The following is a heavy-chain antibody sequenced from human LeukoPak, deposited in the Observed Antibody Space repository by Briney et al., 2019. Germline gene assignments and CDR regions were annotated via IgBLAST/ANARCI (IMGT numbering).Heavy chain of an antibody. Sequence: GGSLRLSCAASGFTFSSYWMSWVRQAPGKGLEWVSSISNSSPNIYYADSVKGRFTISRDSAKDSLFLQMNSLRAEDTAVYYCARALHDSSGYYFDYWGQGTLVTVPS. CDR1: GFTFSSYW. CDR2: ISNSSPNI. V-gene: IGHV3-21*01. D-gene: IGHD3-22*01. J-gene: IGHJ4*02. CDR3: ARALHDSSGYYFDY.